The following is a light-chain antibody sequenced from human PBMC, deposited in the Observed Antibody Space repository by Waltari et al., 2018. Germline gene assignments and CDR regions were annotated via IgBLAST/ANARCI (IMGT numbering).Light chain of an antibody. CDR2: AAS. CDR1: QSTRSY. V-gene: IGKV1-39*01. J-gene: IGKJ5*01. Sequence: DIQMTQSPSSLSASVGDRVTITYRASQSTRSYVNWYQQKPGKAPKVLIYAASTLESGVPSRFSGSGSGTEFTLTISSLQPEDFATYYCQQSYSSPQITFGQGTRLEIK. CDR3: QQSYSSPQIT.